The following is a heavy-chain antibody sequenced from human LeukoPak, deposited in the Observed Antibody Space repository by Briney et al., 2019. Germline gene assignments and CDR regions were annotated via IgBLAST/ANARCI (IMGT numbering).Heavy chain of an antibody. CDR1: GGSISSYY. J-gene: IGHJ4*02. CDR3: ARRIVVVPARGGYFDY. CDR2: IYYSGST. V-gene: IGHV4-59*08. Sequence: QASETLSLTCTVSGGSISSYYWSWIRQPPGKGLERIGYIYYSGSTNYNPSLKSRVTISVDTSKNQFSLKLSSVTAADTAVYYCARRIVVVPARGGYFDYWGQGTLVTVSS. D-gene: IGHD2-2*01.